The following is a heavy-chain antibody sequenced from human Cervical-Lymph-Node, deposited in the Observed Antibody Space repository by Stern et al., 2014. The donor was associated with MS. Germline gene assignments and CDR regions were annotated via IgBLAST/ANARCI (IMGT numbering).Heavy chain of an antibody. D-gene: IGHD4-17*01. CDR3: AAQNTVTNYHYYGMDV. J-gene: IGHJ6*02. V-gene: IGHV1-24*01. CDR1: GYTLSELS. Sequence: VQLVESGAELMKPGASVKVSCKASGYTLSELSMHWVRQAPGRGLEWMGGFDPEEGGTIYAQKFQGRVTMTEDTSTDTAYMELSSLRSEDTAVYYCAAQNTVTNYHYYGMDVWGQGTTVTVSS. CDR2: FDPEEGGT.